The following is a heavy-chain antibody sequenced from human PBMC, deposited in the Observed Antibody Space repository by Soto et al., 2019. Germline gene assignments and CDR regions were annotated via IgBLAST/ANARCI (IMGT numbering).Heavy chain of an antibody. J-gene: IGHJ4*02. D-gene: IGHD2-21*02. CDR2: VSGSGAST. CDR1: GFTFRSYA. CDR3: ANSWNYCGDNCYTYYFNY. V-gene: IGHV3-23*01. Sequence: GGSLRLSCVASGFTFRSYAMSWVRQAPGKGLEWVSAVSGSGASTYYADSVKGRFTISRDNSRSTLHLQMSSLRAEDTAVYYCANSWNYCGDNCYTYYFNYWGQGTLVTVSS.